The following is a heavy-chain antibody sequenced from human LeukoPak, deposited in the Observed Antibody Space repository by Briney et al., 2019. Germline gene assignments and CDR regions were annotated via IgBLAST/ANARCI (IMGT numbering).Heavy chain of an antibody. CDR1: GYTFTSYH. CDR3: ACMALFRSGGSYDY. D-gene: IGHD2-15*01. J-gene: IGHJ4*02. V-gene: IGHV1-2*02. Sequence: GASVKVSCKASGYTFTSYHMHWVRQAPGQGLEWMGWINPNSGGTNYAQKFQGRVTMTRDTSISTAYMELSRLRSDDTAVYYCACMALFRSGGSYDYWGQGTLVTVSS. CDR2: INPNSGGT.